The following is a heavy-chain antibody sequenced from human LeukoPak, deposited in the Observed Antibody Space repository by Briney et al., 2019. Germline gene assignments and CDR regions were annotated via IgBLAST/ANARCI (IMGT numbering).Heavy chain of an antibody. Sequence: GGSLRLSCAASGFTFSDYYMSWIRQAPEKGLEWVSYISSSGSTIYYADSVKSRFTISRDNAKNSLYLQMNSLRAEDTAVYYCARELDTAMVVDYWGQGTLVTVSS. CDR2: ISSSGSTI. J-gene: IGHJ4*02. V-gene: IGHV3-11*01. D-gene: IGHD5-18*01. CDR3: ARELDTAMVVDY. CDR1: GFTFSDYY.